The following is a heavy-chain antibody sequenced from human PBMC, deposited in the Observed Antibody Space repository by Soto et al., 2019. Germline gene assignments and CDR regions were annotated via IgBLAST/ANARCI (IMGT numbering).Heavy chain of an antibody. CDR3: AREDCSSTSCQWFDP. J-gene: IGHJ5*02. CDR1: GFTFSSYG. V-gene: IGHV3-33*01. CDR2: IWYDGSNK. Sequence: QVQLVESGGGVVQPGRSLRLSCAASGFTFSSYGMHWVHQAPGKGLEWVAVIWYDGSNKCYADSVKGRFTISRDNSKNTLYLQMNSLRAEDTAVYYCAREDCSSTSCQWFDPWGQGTLVTVSS. D-gene: IGHD2-2*01.